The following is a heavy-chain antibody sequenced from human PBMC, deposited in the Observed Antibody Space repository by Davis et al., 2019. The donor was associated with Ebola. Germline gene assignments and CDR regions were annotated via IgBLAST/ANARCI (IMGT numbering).Heavy chain of an antibody. CDR2: INTNTGNP. CDR3: ARDFITGTTYYYYGMDV. V-gene: IGHV7-4-1*02. CDR1: GYTFTSYD. D-gene: IGHD1-7*01. Sequence: AASVKVSCKASGYTFTSYDINWVRQAPGQGLEWMGWINTNTGNPTYAQGFTGRFVFSLDTSVSTAYLQITSLKAEDTAVYYCARDFITGTTYYYYGMDVWGKGTTVTVSS. J-gene: IGHJ6*04.